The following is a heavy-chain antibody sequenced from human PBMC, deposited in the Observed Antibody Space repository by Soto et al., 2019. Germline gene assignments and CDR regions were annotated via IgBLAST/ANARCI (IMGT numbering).Heavy chain of an antibody. Sequence: PGGSLRLSCAASGFSFSNFAMSWLRHAPGKGLEWVSEITGSTGTTYYADSVKGRFIISRDNSKNELYLQMNNLRADDTAVYYCAKDISSSPLYADVWGNATTVTV. V-gene: IGHV3-23*01. CDR3: AKDISSSPLYADV. J-gene: IGHJ6*03. D-gene: IGHD3-16*01. CDR1: GFSFSNFA. CDR2: ITGSTGTT.